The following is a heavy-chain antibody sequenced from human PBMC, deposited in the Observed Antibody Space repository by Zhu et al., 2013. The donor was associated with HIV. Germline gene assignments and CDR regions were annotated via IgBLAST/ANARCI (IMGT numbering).Heavy chain of an antibody. J-gene: IGHJ4*02. V-gene: IGHV1-69*01. Sequence: QVQLVQSGAEVKKPGSSVRVSCKASGGTFSSYAITWVRQAPGQGLEWMGGIIPIFGTANYAQKFQGRVTITADESTSTAYMELNSLRSEDTAVYYCARGGSSSWYGDLDYWGQGTLVTVSS. D-gene: IGHD6-13*01. CDR2: IIPIFGTA. CDR3: ARGGSSSWYGDLDY. CDR1: GGTFSSYA.